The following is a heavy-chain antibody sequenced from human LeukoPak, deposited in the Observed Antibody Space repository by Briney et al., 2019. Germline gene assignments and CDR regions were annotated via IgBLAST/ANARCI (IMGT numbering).Heavy chain of an antibody. J-gene: IGHJ6*03. Sequence: SETLSLTCTVSGCSISTFYWSWIRQPAGKGRDWIGRIFTSGSTNYNPSLKCQVTMSVAKSKNQFSMKVSSVTAEDTGVYYCARVRGSSWNTGYYYHYMDVWGKGTTVTISS. CDR3: ARVRGSSWNTGYYYHYMDV. CDR1: GCSISTFY. D-gene: IGHD6-13*01. V-gene: IGHV4-4*07. CDR2: IFTSGST.